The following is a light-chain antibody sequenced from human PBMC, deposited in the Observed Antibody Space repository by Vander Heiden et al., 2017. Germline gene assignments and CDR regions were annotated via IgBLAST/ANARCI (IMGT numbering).Light chain of an antibody. Sequence: DIVMTQSPDPLAVSLGETATINCKGSLSVLFSSRYRPDNKNYLAWYQQKPGQPPKLLMHWASTREPGVPDRFSGSGSGTDFTLTISSLQAEDVAVYYCQQYYSTPRTFGQGTRVEI. V-gene: IGKV4-1*01. CDR3: QQYYSTPRT. CDR2: WAS. CDR1: LSVLFSSRYRPDNKNY. J-gene: IGKJ1*01.